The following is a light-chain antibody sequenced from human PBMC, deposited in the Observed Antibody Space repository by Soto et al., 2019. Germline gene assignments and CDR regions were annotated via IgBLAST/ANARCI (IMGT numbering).Light chain of an antibody. CDR1: SSNIGAGYD. CDR2: GNT. CDR3: LSFDSSLSVV. J-gene: IGLJ2*01. Sequence: QSALTQPPSVSGAPGQRVTISCTGGSSNIGAGYDVHWYQQLPGRAPKLLIYGNTNRPSGVPDRFSGSKSGTSASLTITGLQAEDEADYYCLSFDSSLSVVFGGGTKVNVL. V-gene: IGLV1-40*01.